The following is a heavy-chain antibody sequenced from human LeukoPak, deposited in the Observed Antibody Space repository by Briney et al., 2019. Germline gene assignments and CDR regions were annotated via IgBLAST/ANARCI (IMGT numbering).Heavy chain of an antibody. CDR3: ARWGYDSSGHPHVFDY. Sequence: ASVTVSCKASGYTFTSYYMHWVRQAPGQGLEWMGIINPSGGSTSYAQKFQGRVTMTRDMSTSTVYMELSSLRSEDTAVYYCARWGYDSSGHPHVFDYWGQGTLVTVSS. V-gene: IGHV1-46*01. J-gene: IGHJ4*02. D-gene: IGHD3-22*01. CDR1: GYTFTSYY. CDR2: INPSGGST.